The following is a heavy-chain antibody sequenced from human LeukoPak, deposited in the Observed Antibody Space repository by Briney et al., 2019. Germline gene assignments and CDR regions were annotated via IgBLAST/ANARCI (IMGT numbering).Heavy chain of an antibody. CDR2: ISGSDGST. V-gene: IGHV3-23*01. CDR1: GFTFSSYA. Sequence: GGSLRLSCAASGFTFSSYAMSWVRQAPGKGLEWVSAISGSDGSTYYADSVKGRFTISRDNSKNTLYLQMNSLRAEDTAVYYRAKRYCSGGSCYSSYYYGMDVWGQGTTVTVSS. J-gene: IGHJ6*02. CDR3: AKRYCSGGSCYSSYYYGMDV. D-gene: IGHD2-15*01.